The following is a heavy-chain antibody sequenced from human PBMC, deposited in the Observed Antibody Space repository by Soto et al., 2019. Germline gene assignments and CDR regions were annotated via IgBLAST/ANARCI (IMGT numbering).Heavy chain of an antibody. D-gene: IGHD3-22*01. V-gene: IGHV5-51*01. CDR2: IFPSDSDT. CDR1: GYRFTSYW. CDR3: ARKDKSGYFNWFDP. J-gene: IGHJ5*02. Sequence: PGESLKISCSTSGYRFTSYWLAWVRQMPGKGLAWMGIIFPSDSDTRYSPSFQGQVTISADRSTSTVFLQWASLKASDTAVSFCARKDKSGYFNWFDPWGQGTLVTVSS.